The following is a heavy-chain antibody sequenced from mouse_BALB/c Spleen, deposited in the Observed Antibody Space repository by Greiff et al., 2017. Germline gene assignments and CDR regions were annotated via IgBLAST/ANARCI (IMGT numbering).Heavy chain of an antibody. V-gene: IGHV3-2*02. J-gene: IGHJ4*01. CDR1: GYSITSDYA. CDR2: ISYSGST. Sequence: EVQLVESGPGLVKPSQSLSLTCTVTGYSITSDYAWNWIRQFPGNKLEWMGYISYSGSTSYNPSLKSRISITRDTSKNQFFLQLNSVTTEDTATYYCARGGDYRYLYAMDYWGQGTSVTVSS. D-gene: IGHD2-14*01. CDR3: ARGGDYRYLYAMDY.